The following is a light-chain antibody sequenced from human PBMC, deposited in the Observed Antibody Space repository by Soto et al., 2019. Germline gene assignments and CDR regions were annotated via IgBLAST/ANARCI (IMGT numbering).Light chain of an antibody. CDR2: DVS. CDR3: SPYTSSSTPYV. Sequence: QSVLTQPASVSGSPGQSITISCTGTSSDVGGYNYVSWYQQHPGKAPKLMIYDVSNRPSGVSNRFSGSKSGNTASLTISGLQAEDEADYYCSPYTSSSTPYVFGTGTKVTAL. CDR1: SSDVGGYNY. J-gene: IGLJ1*01. V-gene: IGLV2-14*01.